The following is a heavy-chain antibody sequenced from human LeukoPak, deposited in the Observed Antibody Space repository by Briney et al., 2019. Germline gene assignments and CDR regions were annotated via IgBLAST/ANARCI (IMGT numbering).Heavy chain of an antibody. CDR3: ARDDHYYDSSGYYYFDY. Sequence: ASVKVSCKASGYTFTSYGISWVRQAPGQGLEWMGWISAYNGNTNYAQKLQGRVTMTTDTSTGTAYMELRSLRSDDTAVYYCARDDHYYDSSGYYYFDYWGQGTLVTVSS. CDR2: ISAYNGNT. CDR1: GYTFTSYG. V-gene: IGHV1-18*01. J-gene: IGHJ4*02. D-gene: IGHD3-22*01.